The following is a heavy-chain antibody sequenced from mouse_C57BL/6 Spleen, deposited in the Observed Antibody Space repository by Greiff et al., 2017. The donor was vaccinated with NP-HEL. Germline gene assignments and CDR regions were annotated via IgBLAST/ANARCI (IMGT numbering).Heavy chain of an antibody. Sequence: QVQLQRSGANLLSPGPSVPLSSKASGSPFTAYKITWVKQTPFHGLEGIGAIDPETGGTAYNQKFKGKAILTADKSSSTAYMELRSLTSEDSAVYYCTRAGYYGSSPAWFAYWGKGTLVTVSA. J-gene: IGHJ3*01. CDR2: IDPETGGT. CDR1: GSPFTAYK. V-gene: IGHV1-15*01. D-gene: IGHD1-1*01. CDR3: TRAGYYGSSPAWFAY.